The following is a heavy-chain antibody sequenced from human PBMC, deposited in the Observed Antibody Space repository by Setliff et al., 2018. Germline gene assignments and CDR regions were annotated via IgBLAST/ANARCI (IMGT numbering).Heavy chain of an antibody. D-gene: IGHD3-10*01. CDR2: IYHSGST. Sequence: SETLSLTCAVSGYSISSGYYWGWIRQHPGKGLEWIGSIYHSGSTYYNQSLKSRVTISVDTSKNQFSLKLNSVTAADTAVYYCARHVVTMVRAHFDYWGQGTLVTVSS. CDR3: ARHVVTMVRAHFDY. V-gene: IGHV4-38-2*01. CDR1: GYSISSGYY. J-gene: IGHJ4*02.